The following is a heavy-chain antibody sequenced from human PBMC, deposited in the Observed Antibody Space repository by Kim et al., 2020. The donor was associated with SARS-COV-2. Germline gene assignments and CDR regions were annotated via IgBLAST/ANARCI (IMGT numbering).Heavy chain of an antibody. CDR3: ASGVVGIEAAGGAFDI. CDR2: IYSGLTA. Sequence: GGSLRLSCAASGFTVSSSYMTWVRQAPGKGLEWISVIYSGLTAYYVDSVKDRFTISRDNSQNTLYLQLNSLRVEDTALYYCASGVVGIEAAGGAFDIWGQGTVVSVSS. CDR1: GFTVSSSY. D-gene: IGHD6-13*01. V-gene: IGHV3-66*01. J-gene: IGHJ3*02.